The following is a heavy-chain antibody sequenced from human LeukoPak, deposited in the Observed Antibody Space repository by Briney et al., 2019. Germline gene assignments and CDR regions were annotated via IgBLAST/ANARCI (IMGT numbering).Heavy chain of an antibody. Sequence: SQTLSLTCTVSGGSISSGSYYWSWIRQPAGKGLEWIGYIYYSGSTNYNLSLKSRVTISVDTSKNQFSLKLSSVTAADTAVYYCARSSSSISPFHCYYYYMDVWGKGTTVTVSS. CDR3: ARSSSSISPFHCYYYYMDV. V-gene: IGHV4-61*10. J-gene: IGHJ6*03. D-gene: IGHD6-6*01. CDR2: IYYSGST. CDR1: GGSISSGSYY.